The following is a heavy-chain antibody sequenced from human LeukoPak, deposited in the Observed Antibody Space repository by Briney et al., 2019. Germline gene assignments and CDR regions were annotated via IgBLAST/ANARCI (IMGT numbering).Heavy chain of an antibody. CDR3: ARLLMEQQLVLDY. D-gene: IGHD6-13*01. V-gene: IGHV5-51*01. CDR1: GSSFTSYW. J-gene: IGHJ4*02. CDR2: IYPGDSDT. Sequence: GESLKISSKGSGSSFTSYWIGWVRPMPGKGLEWMGIIYPGDSDTRYSPSFQGQVTISADKSTSTAYLQWSSLKASDTAMYYCARLLMEQQLVLDYWGQGTLVTVSS.